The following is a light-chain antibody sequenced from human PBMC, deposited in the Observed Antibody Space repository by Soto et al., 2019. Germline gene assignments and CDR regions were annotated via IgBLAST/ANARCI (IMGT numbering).Light chain of an antibody. CDR1: QSVSSN. CDR2: GAS. J-gene: IGKJ1*01. Sequence: EIVITQSPATLFVSPGERATLSRRASQSVSSNLAWYQQKPGQAPSLIIYGASTRANGIPARFSGSGAGTEFTLTISSLQSEDFAVYYCQQYNNWLTWTFGQGTKVDIK. V-gene: IGKV3-15*01. CDR3: QQYNNWLTWT.